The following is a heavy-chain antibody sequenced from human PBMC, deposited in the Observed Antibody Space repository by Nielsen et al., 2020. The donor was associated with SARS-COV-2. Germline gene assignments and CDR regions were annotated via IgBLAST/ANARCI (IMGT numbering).Heavy chain of an antibody. D-gene: IGHD4-17*01. Sequence: SETLSLTCTVSGGSISSGDYYWSWIRQPPGKGLEWIGYIYYSGSTNYNPSLKSRVTISVDTSKNQFSLKLSSVTAADTAVYYCARRSDYRSWGYFDYWGQGTLVTVSS. CDR3: ARRSDYRSWGYFDY. CDR2: IYYSGST. CDR1: GGSISSGDYY. J-gene: IGHJ4*02. V-gene: IGHV4-61*08.